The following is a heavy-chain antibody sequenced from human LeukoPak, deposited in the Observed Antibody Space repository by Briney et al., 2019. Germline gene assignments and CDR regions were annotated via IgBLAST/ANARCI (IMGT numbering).Heavy chain of an antibody. CDR3: ARFSVVVAAIDY. CDR2: ISSSGSTI. Sequence: GGSLRLSCAASGFTFSSYEMNWVRQAPGKGLEWVSYISSSGSTIYYADSVKGRFTISRDNAKNSLYLQMNSLRAEDTAVYYCARFSVVVAAIDYWGQGTLVTVSS. V-gene: IGHV3-48*03. CDR1: GFTFSSYE. D-gene: IGHD2-15*01. J-gene: IGHJ4*02.